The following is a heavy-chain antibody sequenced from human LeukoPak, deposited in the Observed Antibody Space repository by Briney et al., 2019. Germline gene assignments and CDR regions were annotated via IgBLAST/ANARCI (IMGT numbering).Heavy chain of an antibody. J-gene: IGHJ4*02. CDR2: ISAYNGNT. CDR3: AREPIRDGYNYYYFDY. Sequence: ASVKVSCKASGYTFTSYGISWVRQAPGQGLEWMGWISAYNGNTNYAQKLQGRVTTTTDTSTSTAYMELRSLRSDDTAVYYCAREPIRDGYNYYYFDYWGQGTLVTVSS. D-gene: IGHD5-24*01. V-gene: IGHV1-18*01. CDR1: GYTFTSYG.